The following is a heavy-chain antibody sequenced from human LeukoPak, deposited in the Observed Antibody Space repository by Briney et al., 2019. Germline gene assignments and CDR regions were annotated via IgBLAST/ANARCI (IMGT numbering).Heavy chain of an antibody. J-gene: IGHJ5*02. CDR2: ISYSGRA. CDR3: ARVSAGGGSEWVDN. Sequence: SETLSLTCTVSGDSITDYYWSWIRQPPGKGLEWIGYISYSGRATYNPSVKSRVTIPLATSRTQFTLSLTSVTAADTAVYYCARVSAGGGSEWVDNWGQGTLVTVSS. V-gene: IGHV4-59*01. CDR1: GDSITDYY. D-gene: IGHD1-26*01.